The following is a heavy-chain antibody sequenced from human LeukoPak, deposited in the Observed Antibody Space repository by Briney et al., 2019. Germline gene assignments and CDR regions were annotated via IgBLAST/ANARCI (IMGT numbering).Heavy chain of an antibody. Sequence: GGSLRLSCVASGFRFGRDWISWVRQAPGKGLEWVACVKQDGTEKNYVVSVWGRFTVSVDNGKNSLYLQMDSLRAEDTAKYYCATLDSTKSVLWGRGTAVIVSS. CDR2: VKQDGTEK. V-gene: IGHV3-7*01. CDR3: ATLDSTKSVL. CDR1: GFRFGRDW. J-gene: IGHJ1*01. D-gene: IGHD2-2*01.